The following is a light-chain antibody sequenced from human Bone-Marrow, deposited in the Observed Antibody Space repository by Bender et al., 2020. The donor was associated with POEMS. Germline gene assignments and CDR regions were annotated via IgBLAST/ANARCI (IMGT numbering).Light chain of an antibody. J-gene: IGLJ1*01. V-gene: IGLV2-23*03. CDR3: CSYVGSSTFYV. CDR1: SSDVGTYNL. Sequence: QSALTQTPSASGSPGQSITISCTGTSSDVGTYNLVSWFQQHPGKAPKLIIYEGSKRPSGVSNRFSGSKSGNTASLTISGLQAEDDTDYYCCSYVGSSTFYVFGTGTKVTVL. CDR2: EGS.